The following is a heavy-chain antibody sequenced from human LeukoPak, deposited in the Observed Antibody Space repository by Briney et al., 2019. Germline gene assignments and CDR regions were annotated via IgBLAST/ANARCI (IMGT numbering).Heavy chain of an antibody. CDR1: AGSISSGSYY. CDR3: ARDTVVPAAINYYYYYMDV. V-gene: IGHV4-61*02. CDR2: IYTSGGT. J-gene: IGHJ6*03. D-gene: IGHD2-2*02. Sequence: PSETLSLTCTVSAGSISSGSYYWSWVRQPAGEGLEWIGRIYTSGGTNYNPSLKSRVTISVDTSKNQFSLKLSSVTAADTAVYYCARDTVVPAAINYYYYYMDVWGKGTTVTVSS.